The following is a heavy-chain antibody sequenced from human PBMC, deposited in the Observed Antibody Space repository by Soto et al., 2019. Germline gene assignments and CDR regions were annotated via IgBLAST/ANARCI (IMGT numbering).Heavy chain of an antibody. CDR3: ARVNAGNYGSGSYHGMDF. CDR2: INPNSGGT. CDR1: GYTFTGYY. V-gene: IGHV1-2*04. Sequence: ASVKVSCKASGYTFTGYYMHWVRQAPGQGLEWMGWINPNSGGTNYAQKFQGWVTMTRDTSISTAYMELSRLRSDDTAVYYCARVNAGNYGSGSYHGMDFWGQGTTVTVSS. J-gene: IGHJ6*02. D-gene: IGHD3-10*01.